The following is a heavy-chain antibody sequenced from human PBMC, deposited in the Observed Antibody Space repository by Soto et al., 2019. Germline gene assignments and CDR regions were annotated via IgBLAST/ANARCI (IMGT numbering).Heavy chain of an antibody. D-gene: IGHD2-21*01. CDR1: GFTFSSYA. J-gene: IGHJ6*02. V-gene: IGHV3-23*01. CDR2: ISGSGGST. CDR3: ARGGGIPYYYGMDV. Sequence: HPGGSLRLSCAASGFTFSSYAMSWVRQAPGKGLEWVSAISGSGGSTYYADSVKGRFTISRDNSKNTLYLQMNSLRAEDTAVYYCARGGGIPYYYGMDVWGQGTTVTVSS.